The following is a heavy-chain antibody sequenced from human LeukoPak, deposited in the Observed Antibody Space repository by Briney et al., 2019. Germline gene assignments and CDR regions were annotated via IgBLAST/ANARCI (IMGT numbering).Heavy chain of an antibody. CDR1: GYTFTGYY. J-gene: IGHJ6*03. CDR3: ARGVDSSSGLGYYYYMDV. Sequence: AASVKVSCKASGYTFTGYYMHWVRQAPGQGLEWMGWINPNSGGTNYAQKFQGRVTMTRDTSISTAYMELSSLRSEDTAVYYCARGVDSSSGLGYYYYMDVWGKGTTVTVSS. D-gene: IGHD6-6*01. V-gene: IGHV1-2*02. CDR2: INPNSGGT.